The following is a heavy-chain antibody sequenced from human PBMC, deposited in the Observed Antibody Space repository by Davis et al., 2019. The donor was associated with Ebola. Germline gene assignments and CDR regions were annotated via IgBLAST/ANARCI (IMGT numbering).Heavy chain of an antibody. Sequence: ASVKVSCKASGYTFTSYYMHWVRQAPGQGLEWMGIIHPSGGSTSYEQKFQGRVTITADESTSTAYMELSSLRSEDTAVYYCATKQMVQGVIVYYYGMDVWGQGTTVTVSS. CDR3: ATKQMVQGVIVYYYGMDV. J-gene: IGHJ6*02. CDR2: IHPSGGST. D-gene: IGHD3-10*01. CDR1: GYTFTSYY. V-gene: IGHV1-46*01.